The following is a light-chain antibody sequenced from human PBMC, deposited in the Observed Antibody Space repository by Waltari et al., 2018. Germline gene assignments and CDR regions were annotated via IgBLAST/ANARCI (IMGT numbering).Light chain of an antibody. V-gene: IGLV2-14*01. CDR1: SSDGGGYNY. J-gene: IGLJ3*02. CDR3: SSFTSSSTWV. CDR2: DVN. Sequence: QSALTQPASVSGSPGQSITIPCTGTSSDGGGYNYVSWYQQHPGKAPKLMIYDVNNRPSGVSNRFSGSKSGNTASLTISGLQAEDEADYYCSSFTSSSTWVFGGGTKLTVL.